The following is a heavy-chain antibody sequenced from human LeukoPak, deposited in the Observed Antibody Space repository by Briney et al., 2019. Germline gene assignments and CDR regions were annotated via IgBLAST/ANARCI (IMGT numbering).Heavy chain of an antibody. J-gene: IGHJ4*02. CDR3: AKIRLADSYGGNPKDY. CDR2: ISYDGSNK. CDR1: GFTFSSYA. Sequence: PGGSLRLSCAASGFTFSSYAMHWVRQAPGKELEWVAVISYDGSNKYYADSVKGRFTISRDNSKNTLYLQMNSLRAEDTAVYYCAKIRLADSYGGNPKDYWGQGTLVTVSS. D-gene: IGHD4-23*01. V-gene: IGHV3-30-3*02.